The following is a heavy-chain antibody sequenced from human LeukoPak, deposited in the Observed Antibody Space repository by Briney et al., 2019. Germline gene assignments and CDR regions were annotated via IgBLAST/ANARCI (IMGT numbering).Heavy chain of an antibody. D-gene: IGHD6-13*01. Sequence: SETLSLTCTVSGYSISSGYYWGWIRQPPGKGLEWIGSIYHSGSTYYNPSLKSRVTISVDTSKNQFSLKLSSVTAADTAVYYCARDSSSAAAGLVDYWGQGTLVTVSS. CDR3: ARDSSSAAAGLVDY. V-gene: IGHV4-38-2*02. J-gene: IGHJ4*02. CDR2: IYHSGST. CDR1: GYSISSGYY.